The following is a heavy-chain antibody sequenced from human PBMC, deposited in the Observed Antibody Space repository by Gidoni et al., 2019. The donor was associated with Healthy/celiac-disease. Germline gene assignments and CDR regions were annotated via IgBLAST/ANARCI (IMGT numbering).Heavy chain of an antibody. CDR3: ARGGPGYYGSGSYA. CDR1: GGSFSGYY. D-gene: IGHD3-10*01. J-gene: IGHJ4*02. Sequence: QVQLQQWGAGLLTPSETLSLTCAVYGGSFSGYYWSWIRQPPGKGLEWIGEINHSGSTNYNPSLKSRVTISVDTSKNQFSLKLSSVTAADTAVYYCARGGPGYYGSGSYAWGQGTLVTVSS. V-gene: IGHV4-34*01. CDR2: INHSGST.